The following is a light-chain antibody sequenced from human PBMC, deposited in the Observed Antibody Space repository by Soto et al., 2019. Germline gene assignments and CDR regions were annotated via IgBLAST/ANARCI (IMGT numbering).Light chain of an antibody. CDR2: YAS. CDR3: QQYNSYSGT. J-gene: IGKJ1*01. Sequence: DIQMTQSPSTLSASVGDRVTITCRASQGISSWLAWYQQKPGKAPKLLIYYASSLESGVPSRFSGSGSGTEFTLTISSLQPDDFATYYCQQYNSYSGTFGQGTKVEIK. CDR1: QGISSW. V-gene: IGKV1-5*01.